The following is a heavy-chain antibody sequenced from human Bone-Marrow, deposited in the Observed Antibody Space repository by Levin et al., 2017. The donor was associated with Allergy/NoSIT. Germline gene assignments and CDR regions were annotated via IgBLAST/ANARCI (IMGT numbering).Heavy chain of an antibody. D-gene: IGHD1-26*01. CDR3: ARVRATSVSWYFDY. CDR1: GFTFSSYW. V-gene: IGHV3-74*01. Sequence: PGGSLRLSCAASGFTFSSYWMYWVRQGPGKGLVWVSRINSDGSSTYYADSVKGRFTVSRDNAKDTLYLQVNSLRAEDTAVYYCARVRATSVSWYFDYWGQGTLVTVSS. J-gene: IGHJ4*02. CDR2: INSDGSST.